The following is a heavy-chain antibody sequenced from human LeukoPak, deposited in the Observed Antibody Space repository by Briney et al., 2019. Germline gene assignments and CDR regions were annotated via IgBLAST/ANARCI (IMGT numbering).Heavy chain of an antibody. J-gene: IGHJ6*03. V-gene: IGHV5-51*01. Sequence: GESLKISCKGSGYIFTSYWIGWVRQMPGKGLEGMGIIYPGDSEISYSPSSQGQVTTSAAKPISTAYLQWSSLRASDTAMYYCARVMIYHYYMDVWGKGTTVTVSS. D-gene: IGHD2-21*01. CDR2: IYPGDSEI. CDR1: GYIFTSYW. CDR3: ARVMIYHYYMDV.